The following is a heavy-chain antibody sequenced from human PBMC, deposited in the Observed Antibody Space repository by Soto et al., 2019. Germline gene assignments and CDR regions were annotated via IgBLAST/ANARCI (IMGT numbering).Heavy chain of an antibody. Sequence: TGGSLRLSCAACGFSFSDYYMSWIRQAPGKGLEWLSYISSSGSIIYYADSVKGRFTISMDNAKNSLYLQMNSLRAEDTAVYYCARDGTTQTETKRMDVWGQGTTVTVSS. D-gene: IGHD1-7*01. V-gene: IGHV3-11*01. CDR2: ISSSGSII. CDR3: ARDGTTQTETKRMDV. CDR1: GFSFSDYY. J-gene: IGHJ6*02.